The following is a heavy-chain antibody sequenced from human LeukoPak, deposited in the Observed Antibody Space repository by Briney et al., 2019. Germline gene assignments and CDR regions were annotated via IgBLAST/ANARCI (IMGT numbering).Heavy chain of an antibody. CDR1: GGSLSSYY. D-gene: IGHD2-8*01. CDR2: ISYSGST. CDR3: TRPRQYDADVFDI. V-gene: IGHV4-59*08. Sequence: PSETLSLTCIVSGGSLSSYYWSWIRQPPGKGQEWIGYISYSGSTKYNPSLKSRVTISIDTSKKQFSLNLSSVTAADTAVYYCTRPRQYDADVFDIWGQGTMVTVSS. J-gene: IGHJ3*02.